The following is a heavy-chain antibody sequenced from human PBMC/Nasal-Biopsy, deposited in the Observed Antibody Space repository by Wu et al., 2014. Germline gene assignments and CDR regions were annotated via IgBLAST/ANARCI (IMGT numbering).Heavy chain of an antibody. CDR1: GGSIRTDSLL. Sequence: TCTVSGGSIRTDSLLLGLDPAXPRGRGWNGFGTVSHSGKAYYNTSLKGRVIISLDTSRNQFSLKLTSVTASNTGIFYCVRLGGYSYGYRGNYYYYMDVWGRGTTVTVSS. CDR2: VSHSGKA. CDR3: VRLGGYSYGYRGNYYYYMDV. V-gene: IGHV4-39*01. D-gene: IGHD5-18*01. J-gene: IGHJ6*03.